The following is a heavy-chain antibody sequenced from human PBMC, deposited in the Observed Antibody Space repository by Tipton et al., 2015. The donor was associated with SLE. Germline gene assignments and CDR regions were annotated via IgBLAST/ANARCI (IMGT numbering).Heavy chain of an antibody. V-gene: IGHV3-30*18. J-gene: IGHJ6*02. CDR3: AKQISPHYGMDV. Sequence: SLRLSCAASGFTFSSYGMHWVRQAPGKGLEWVAVIWYDGSNKYYADSEKGRFTISRDNSKNTLYLQMNSLRTEDTAVYYCAKQISPHYGMDVWGQGTTVTVSS. CDR1: GFTFSSYG. CDR2: IWYDGSNK.